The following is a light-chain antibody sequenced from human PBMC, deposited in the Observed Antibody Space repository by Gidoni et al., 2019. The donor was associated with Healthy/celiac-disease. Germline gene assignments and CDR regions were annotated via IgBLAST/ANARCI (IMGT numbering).Light chain of an antibody. CDR2: KDS. CDR3: QSADSSGTYVV. J-gene: IGLJ2*01. CDR1: ALPKQY. V-gene: IGLV3-25*03. Sequence: SYELTQPPSVSLYPGQTARITCSGDALPKQYAYWYQQTPGPAPVLVIYKDSERPSGIPERFSGSSSGTTVTLTISGVQAEDEADYYCQSADSSGTYVVFGGGTKLTVL.